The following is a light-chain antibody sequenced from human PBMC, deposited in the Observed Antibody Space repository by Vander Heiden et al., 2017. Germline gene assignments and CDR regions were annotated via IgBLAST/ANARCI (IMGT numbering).Light chain of an antibody. CDR2: DVT. CDR3: CSYAGSHSLV. Sequence: QSALTQPASLSGSPRHTIPISCAGSRSDVGSYSLVSWYQHLPGKAPKLIIFDVTKRPSGVSSRFSGSKSGNTASLTISSVQAEDEADYFCCSYAGSHSLVFGGGTRLTVL. CDR1: RSDVGSYSL. V-gene: IGLV2-23*02. J-gene: IGLJ2*01.